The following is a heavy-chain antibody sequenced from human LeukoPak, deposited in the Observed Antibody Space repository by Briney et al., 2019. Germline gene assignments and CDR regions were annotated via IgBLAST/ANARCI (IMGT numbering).Heavy chain of an antibody. CDR1: GFIFSSYA. CDR2: ISGSGGNT. J-gene: IGHJ4*02. Sequence: GGSLRLSCAASGFIFSSYAMSWVRQAPGKGPEWVSSISGSGGNTYYADSVKGRFTISRDDSKNTLYLQMNSLRGEDTAVYYCARDSCGSPSCLDYWGQGTLATVSS. CDR3: ARDSCGSPSCLDY. D-gene: IGHD2-2*01. V-gene: IGHV3-23*01.